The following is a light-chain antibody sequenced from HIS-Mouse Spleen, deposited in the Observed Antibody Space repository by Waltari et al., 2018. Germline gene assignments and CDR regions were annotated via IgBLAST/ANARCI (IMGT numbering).Light chain of an antibody. CDR2: EGS. V-gene: IGLV2-23*01. CDR3: CSYAGSSTWV. J-gene: IGLJ3*02. CDR1: SSDVGSYNL. Sequence: QSALTQPASVSGSPGQSITISCTGTSSDVGSYNLVSWYQQHPGKAPKLMIYEGSKRASGVSNRCAGSKSGNTASLTISGLQAEDEADYYCCSYAGSSTWVFGGGTKLTVL.